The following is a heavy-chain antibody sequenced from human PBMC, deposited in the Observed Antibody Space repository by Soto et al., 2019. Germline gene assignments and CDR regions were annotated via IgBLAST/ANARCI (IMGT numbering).Heavy chain of an antibody. CDR1: GGSIISDDHY. Sequence: QVQLQESGPGLVKPSQTLSLSCTVSGGSIISDDHYWTWIRQPPGKGLQWLGYIFDSGDTYYNPSLKSRLTMSVDTSENQFSLRLSSVTAADTAVYYCARLDSSGYYSNHKPYYFDSWGRGTLVTVSS. D-gene: IGHD3-22*01. CDR2: IFDSGDT. V-gene: IGHV4-31*03. CDR3: ARLDSSGYYSNHKPYYFDS. J-gene: IGHJ4*02.